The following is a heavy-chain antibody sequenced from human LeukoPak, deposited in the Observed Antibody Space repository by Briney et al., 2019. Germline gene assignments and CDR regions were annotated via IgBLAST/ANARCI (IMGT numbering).Heavy chain of an antibody. CDR2: MNPNSGNT. CDR3: ARGYDYGGNSDYDAFDI. J-gene: IGHJ3*02. CDR1: GYTFTSYD. V-gene: IGHV1-8*03. D-gene: IGHD4-23*01. Sequence: ASVKVSCKASGYTFTSYDINRVRQATGQGLEWMGWMNPNSGNTGYAQKFQGRVTITRNTSISTAYMELSSLRSEDTAVYYCARGYDYGGNSDYDAFDIWGQGTMVTVSS.